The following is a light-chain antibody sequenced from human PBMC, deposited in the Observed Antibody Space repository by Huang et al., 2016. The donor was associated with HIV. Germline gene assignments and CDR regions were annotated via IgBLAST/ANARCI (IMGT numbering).Light chain of an antibody. J-gene: IGKJ2*01. CDR2: AAS. V-gene: IGKV3-15*01. Sequence: VMMSQSPATLAASPVERVTLSCGASQSVNTNLAWYQQKPGQPPRLLIYAASTRATVVPARFAGSGSGTEFTLTIDSLQSDDFAVYYCQQYNKWPPEYTFGQGTRLEIK. CDR3: QQYNKWPPEYT. CDR1: QSVNTN.